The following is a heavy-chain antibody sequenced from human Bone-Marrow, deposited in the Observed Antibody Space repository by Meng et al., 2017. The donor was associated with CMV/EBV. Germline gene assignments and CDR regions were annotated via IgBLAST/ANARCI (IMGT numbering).Heavy chain of an antibody. V-gene: IGHV3-11*04. J-gene: IGHJ5*02. Sequence: AASGFTFSDYYMRWMRQAPGKGLEWVSYISSSASNRYYAHSVKGRFTISRDNAKNSLYLQMNSLKAEDTAVYYCARDPTKYNCFDPWGQGTLVTVSS. D-gene: IGHD1-1*01. CDR1: GFTFSDYY. CDR2: ISSSASNR. CDR3: ARDPTKYNCFDP.